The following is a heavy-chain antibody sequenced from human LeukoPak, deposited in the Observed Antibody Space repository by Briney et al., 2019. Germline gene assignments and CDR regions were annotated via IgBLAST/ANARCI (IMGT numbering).Heavy chain of an antibody. D-gene: IGHD3-3*01. Sequence: GGSLRLSCAASGFTFSDYYMSWIRQAPGKGLEWVSYISSSGSTIYYADSVKGRFTISRDNAKNSLYLQMNSLRAEDTAVYYCAKGGDFWSGYYTSGWFDPWGQGTLVTVSS. V-gene: IGHV3-11*04. CDR1: GFTFSDYY. J-gene: IGHJ5*02. CDR2: ISSSGSTI. CDR3: AKGGDFWSGYYTSGWFDP.